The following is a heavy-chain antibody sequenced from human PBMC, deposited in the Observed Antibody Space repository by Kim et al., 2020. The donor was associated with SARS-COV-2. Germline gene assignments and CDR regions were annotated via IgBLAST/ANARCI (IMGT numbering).Heavy chain of an antibody. CDR1: GFTFSSYS. Sequence: GGSLRLSCAASGFTFSSYSMNWVRQAPGKGLEWVSSISSSSSYIYYADSVKGRFIISRDNAKNSLYLQMNSLRAEDTAVYYCARDRLSSWSGYYVNGMDVWGQGTTVTVSS. CDR2: ISSSSSYI. D-gene: IGHD3-3*01. CDR3: ARDRLSSWSGYYVNGMDV. J-gene: IGHJ6*02. V-gene: IGHV3-21*01.